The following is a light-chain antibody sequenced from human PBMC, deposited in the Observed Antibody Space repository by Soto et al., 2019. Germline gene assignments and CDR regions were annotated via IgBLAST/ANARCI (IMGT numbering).Light chain of an antibody. V-gene: IGLV2-14*01. J-gene: IGLJ3*02. CDR1: SSDVGGYDY. CDR3: CSYTSTSARV. Sequence: QSVLTQPASVSGFPGQSITISCTGTSSDVGGYDYVSWFQQHPGKAPKLIIFEVSNRPSGVSHRFSGSKSGNTASLTISGLQTADEAQYHCCSYTSTSARVFGGGTKVTVL. CDR2: EVS.